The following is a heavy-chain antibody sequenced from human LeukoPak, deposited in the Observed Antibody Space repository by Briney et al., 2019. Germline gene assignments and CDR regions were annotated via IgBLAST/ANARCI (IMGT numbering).Heavy chain of an antibody. D-gene: IGHD3-16*01. CDR3: ARHGRYDFDY. Sequence: SETLSLTCGVSGGPFSGQYWSWIRQPPGKGLEWIGQIHYGGSTSYDPSLRSRVTISIDTSKSQLSLKLTSVTAADTAVYYCARHGRYDFDYWGQGTLVTVSS. J-gene: IGHJ4*02. V-gene: IGHV4-34*01. CDR2: IHYGGST. CDR1: GGPFSGQY.